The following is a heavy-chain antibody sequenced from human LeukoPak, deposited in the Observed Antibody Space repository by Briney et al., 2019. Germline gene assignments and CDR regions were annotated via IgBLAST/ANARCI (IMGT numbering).Heavy chain of an antibody. CDR1: GFTFSSYW. V-gene: IGHV3-74*01. J-gene: IGHJ4*02. Sequence: TGGSLRLSCAASGFTFSSYWMHWVRQAPGKGLVWVSRINSDGSSTSYADSVKGRFTISRDNAKNTLYLQMNSLRAEDTAVYYCARDSLAYCGGDCPFDYWGQGTLVTVSS. CDR3: ARDSLAYCGGDCPFDY. D-gene: IGHD2-21*02. CDR2: INSDGSST.